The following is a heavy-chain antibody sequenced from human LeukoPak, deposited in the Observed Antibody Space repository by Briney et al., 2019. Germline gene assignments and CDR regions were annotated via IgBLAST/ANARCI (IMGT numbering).Heavy chain of an antibody. V-gene: IGHV4-59*01. J-gene: IGHJ4*02. CDR1: GGSISSYY. Sequence: SETLSLTCTVSGGSISSYYWSWIRQPPGKGLEWIGYIYYSGSTNYNPSLKSRVTISVDTSKNQFSLKLSSVTAADRAVYYCARDGIGSGWYYFDYWGQGTLVTVSS. CDR3: ARDGIGSGWYYFDY. D-gene: IGHD6-19*01. CDR2: IYYSGST.